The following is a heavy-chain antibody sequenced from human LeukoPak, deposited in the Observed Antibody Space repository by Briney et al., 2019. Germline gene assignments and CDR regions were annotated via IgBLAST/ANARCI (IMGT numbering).Heavy chain of an antibody. CDR1: GYIFSSYG. D-gene: IGHD3-10*01. J-gene: IGHJ4*02. Sequence: ASVKVSCKTSGYIFSSYGISWVRQAPGQGLEWMGWISACNGNINYIQKFQGRVTMTTDTSTSTAYMELRSLRSDDTAVYYCAREHGSGSYYNPVGFDYWGQGTLVTVSS. V-gene: IGHV1-18*04. CDR2: ISACNGNI. CDR3: AREHGSGSYYNPVGFDY.